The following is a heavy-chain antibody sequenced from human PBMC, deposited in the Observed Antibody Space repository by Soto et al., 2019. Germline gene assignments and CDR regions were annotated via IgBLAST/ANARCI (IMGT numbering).Heavy chain of an antibody. CDR1: GYTFTSYG. CDR2: ISAYNGNT. J-gene: IGHJ6*02. D-gene: IGHD2-2*01. CDR3: ARDGVYCSSTSCSTSYYYYGMDV. Sequence: GASVKVSCKASGYTFTSYGISWVRQAPGQGLEWMGWISAYNGNTNYAQKLQGRVTMTTDTSTSTAYMELRSLRSDDTAVYYCARDGVYCSSTSCSTSYYYYGMDVWGQGTTVTVS. V-gene: IGHV1-18*04.